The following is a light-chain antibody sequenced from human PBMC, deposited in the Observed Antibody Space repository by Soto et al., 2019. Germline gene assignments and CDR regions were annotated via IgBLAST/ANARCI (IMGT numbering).Light chain of an antibody. Sequence: DIQLTQSPSFLSASVGDRVTITCRASQGISSYLAWYQQKPGKAPKLLIYAASTLQSGVPSRFSGSGSGTEFTLTISRLQPEDFATYYCQQLNSYPPAFGGVTKVEIK. CDR3: QQLNSYPPA. J-gene: IGKJ4*01. V-gene: IGKV1-9*01. CDR1: QGISSY. CDR2: AAS.